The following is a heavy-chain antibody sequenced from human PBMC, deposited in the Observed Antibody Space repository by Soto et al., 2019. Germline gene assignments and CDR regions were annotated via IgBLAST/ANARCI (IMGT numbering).Heavy chain of an antibody. CDR3: ARAVAPYFGTWFDP. V-gene: IGHV4-30-2*01. CDR2: ISHTGST. CDR1: GGSITSGQSYS. Sequence: TLSLPFTVSGGSITSGQSYSWSWIRQPPGKGLEWIGSISHTGSTSYNPSLKSRLTMSVDKSKNQFSLRLSSVTAADMAVYYCARAVAPYFGTWFDPWGQGILVTVSS. D-gene: IGHD3-10*01. J-gene: IGHJ5*02.